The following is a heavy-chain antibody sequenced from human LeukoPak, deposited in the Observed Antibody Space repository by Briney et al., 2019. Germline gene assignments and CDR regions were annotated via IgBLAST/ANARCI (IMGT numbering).Heavy chain of an antibody. V-gene: IGHV3-74*01. Sequence: GGSLRLSCAASGNYWMHWVRQVPGKGLVWVSHINGDGSWTSYADSVKGRFTISKDNAKNTVYLQMNSLRAEDTAVYYCARSSYSSSSSVWGQGTMVTVPS. D-gene: IGHD6-6*01. J-gene: IGHJ3*01. CDR2: INGDGSWT. CDR3: ARSSYSSSSSV. CDR1: GNYW.